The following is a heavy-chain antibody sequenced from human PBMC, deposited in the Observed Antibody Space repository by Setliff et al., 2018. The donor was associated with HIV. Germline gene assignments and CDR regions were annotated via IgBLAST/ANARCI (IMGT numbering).Heavy chain of an antibody. CDR3: AKPLTQWGVSPYHYAVDV. D-gene: IGHD1-26*01. Sequence: GSLRLSCAASGFTFSSYSMNWVRQAPGKGLEWVSVIYSGGSTSYADSVKGRFTISTDNSKNTLYLQMNSLRAEDTAVYYCAKPLTQWGVSPYHYAVDVWGQGTTVTVSS. V-gene: IGHV3-53*01. J-gene: IGHJ6*02. CDR1: GFTFSSYS. CDR2: IYSGGST.